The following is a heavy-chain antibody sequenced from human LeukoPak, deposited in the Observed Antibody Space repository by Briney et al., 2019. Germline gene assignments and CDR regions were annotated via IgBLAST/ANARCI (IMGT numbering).Heavy chain of an antibody. V-gene: IGHV4-30-2*01. CDR1: GGSISSGGYY. J-gene: IGHJ4*02. D-gene: IGHD3-3*01. CDR2: MYQSGST. CDR3: ARGGYDFWSGYPFDY. Sequence: PSETLSLTCTVSGGSISSGGYYWGWIRQPPGKGLEWIGYMYQSGSTYYNPSLKSRVTISVDRSKNQFSLKLSSVTAADTAVYYCARGGYDFWSGYPFDYWGQGTLVTVSS.